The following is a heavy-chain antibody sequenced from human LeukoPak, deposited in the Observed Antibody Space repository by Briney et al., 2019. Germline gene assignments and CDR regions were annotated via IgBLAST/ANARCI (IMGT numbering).Heavy chain of an antibody. Sequence: PSETLSLTCAVYGGSFSGCCWSWIRHPPGKGLEWMGEINHIGSTNYNPSLKSRVTISVDTSKNQFSLNLSSVTAADTAVYYCARVSGSPDCQEELSECWFDHWGQGTLVTVSS. D-gene: IGHD2-21*02. CDR1: GGSFSGCC. J-gene: IGHJ5*02. V-gene: IGHV4-34*01. CDR3: ARVSGSPDCQEELSECWFDH. CDR2: INHIGST.